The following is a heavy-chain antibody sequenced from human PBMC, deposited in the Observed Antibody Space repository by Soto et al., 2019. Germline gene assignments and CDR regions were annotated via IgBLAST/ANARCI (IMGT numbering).Heavy chain of an antibody. V-gene: IGHV4-34*01. J-gene: IGHJ5*02. D-gene: IGHD3-10*01. CDR3: ARGLEFGELVSWFDP. CDR1: GGSFSGYY. Sequence: SETLSLTCAVYGGSFSGYYWSWIRQPPGKGLEWIGEINHSGSTNYNPSLKSRVTISVDTSKNQFSLKLSSVTAADTAVYYRARGLEFGELVSWFDPWGQGTLVTVSS. CDR2: INHSGST.